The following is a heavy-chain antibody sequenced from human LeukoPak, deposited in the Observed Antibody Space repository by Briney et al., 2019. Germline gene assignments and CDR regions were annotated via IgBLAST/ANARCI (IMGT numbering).Heavy chain of an antibody. V-gene: IGHV3-30-3*01. Sequence: GRSLRLSCAASGFTFSSYAMHWVRQAPGKGLEWVAVISYDGSNKYYADSVKGRFTISRDNSKNTLYLQMNSLRAEDTAVYYCARVRTTVTYDYWGQGTLVTVSS. CDR2: ISYDGSNK. J-gene: IGHJ4*02. CDR1: GFTFSSYA. CDR3: ARVRTTVTYDY. D-gene: IGHD4-17*01.